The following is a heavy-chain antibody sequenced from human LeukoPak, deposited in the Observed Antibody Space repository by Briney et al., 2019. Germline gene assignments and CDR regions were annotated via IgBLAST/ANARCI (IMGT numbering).Heavy chain of an antibody. J-gene: IGHJ5*02. V-gene: IGHV4-30-4*08. D-gene: IGHD1-7*01. CDR2: IYYSGST. Sequence: SETLSLTCTVSGGSISSGDYYWSWIRQPPGKGLEWIGYIYYSGSTYYNPSLKSRVTISVDTSKNQFSLQLSSVTAADTAVYYCATVTGTTGWFDRWGQGTLATVSS. CDR3: ATVTGTTGWFDR. CDR1: GGSISSGDYY.